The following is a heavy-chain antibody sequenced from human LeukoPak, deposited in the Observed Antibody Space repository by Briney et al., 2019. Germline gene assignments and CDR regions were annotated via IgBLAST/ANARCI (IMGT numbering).Heavy chain of an antibody. CDR2: IYYSGST. D-gene: IGHD6-13*01. CDR1: GGSISSSSYY. CDR3: ARALHPRGSSWYVNNWFDP. V-gene: IGHV4-39*07. Sequence: SETLSLTCTVSGGSISSSSYYWGWIRQPPGKGLEWIGSIYYSGSTYYNPSLKSRVTISVDTSKNQFSLKLSSVTAADTAVYYCARALHPRGSSWYVNNWFDPWGQGTLVTVSS. J-gene: IGHJ5*02.